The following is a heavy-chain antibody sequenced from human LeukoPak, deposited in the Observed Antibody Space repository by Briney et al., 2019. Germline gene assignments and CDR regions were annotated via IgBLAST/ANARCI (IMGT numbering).Heavy chain of an antibody. D-gene: IGHD3-22*01. J-gene: IGHJ5*02. V-gene: IGHV4-34*01. CDR3: ARGHDSSGANWFDP. CDR1: GGSFSGYY. Sequence: SETLSLTCAVYGGSFSGYYWSWIRQPPGKGLEWIGEINHSGSTNYNPSLKSRVTISVDTSKNQFSLKLSSVTAADTAVYYCARGHDSSGANWFDPWGQGALVTVSS. CDR2: INHSGST.